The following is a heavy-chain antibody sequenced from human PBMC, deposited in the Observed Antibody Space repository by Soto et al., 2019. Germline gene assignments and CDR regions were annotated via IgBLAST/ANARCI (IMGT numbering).Heavy chain of an antibody. CDR1: GFTFDDYA. D-gene: IGHD6-6*01. Sequence: EVQLVESGGGLVQPGRSLRLSCAASGFTFDDYAMHWVRQAPGKGLEWVSGISWNSGSIGYADSVKGRFTISRDNAENSLYLQMNSLRAEDTALYYCAKAASHSIAARPGYFDYWGQGTLVTVSS. V-gene: IGHV3-9*01. CDR2: ISWNSGSI. J-gene: IGHJ4*02. CDR3: AKAASHSIAARPGYFDY.